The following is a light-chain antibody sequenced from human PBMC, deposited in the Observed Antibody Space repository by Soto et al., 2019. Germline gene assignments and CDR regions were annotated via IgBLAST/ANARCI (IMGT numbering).Light chain of an antibody. CDR3: QQYGSSPLFT. CDR2: GAS. Sequence: EIVLTQSPGTLSLSPGERATLSCRASQSVSSSYLAWYQQKPGQAPRLLIYGASSRATGIPDRFSGSGSGTDFTLTISRLEPEDFAVYYCQQYGSSPLFTLGPGTKVDTK. J-gene: IGKJ3*01. CDR1: QSVSSSY. V-gene: IGKV3-20*01.